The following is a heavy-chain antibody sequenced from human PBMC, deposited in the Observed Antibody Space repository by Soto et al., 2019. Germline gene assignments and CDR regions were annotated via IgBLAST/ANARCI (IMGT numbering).Heavy chain of an antibody. CDR3: ARDLTDCSSTSCYNYYYYGMDV. CDR2: INPNSGGT. J-gene: IGHJ6*02. V-gene: IGHV1-2*04. D-gene: IGHD2-2*02. Sequence: ASVKVSCKASGYTFTGYYMHWVRQAPGQGLEWVGWINPNSGGTNYAQKFQGWVTMTRDTSISTAYMELSRLRSDDTAVYYCARDLTDCSSTSCYNYYYYGMDVWGQGTTVTVSS. CDR1: GYTFTGYY.